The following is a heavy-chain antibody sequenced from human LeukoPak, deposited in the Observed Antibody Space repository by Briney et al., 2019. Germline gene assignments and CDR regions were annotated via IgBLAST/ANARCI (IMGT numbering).Heavy chain of an antibody. CDR1: GFTFSSYS. V-gene: IGHV4-34*01. CDR3: ARLGYCSGGSCF. D-gene: IGHD2-15*01. CDR2: INHSGST. J-gene: IGHJ4*02. Sequence: GSLRLSCAASGFTFSSYSMNWVRQPPGKGLEWIGEINHSGSTNYNPSLKSRVTISVDTSKNQFSLKLSSVTAADTAVYYCARLGYCSGGSCFWGQGTLVTVSS.